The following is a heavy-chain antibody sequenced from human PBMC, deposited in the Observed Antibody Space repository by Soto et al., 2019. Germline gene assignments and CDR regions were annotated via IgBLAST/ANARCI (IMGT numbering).Heavy chain of an antibody. Sequence: SETLSLTCTVSGGSINSSSYYWGWIRQPPGKGLEWIGNIYYSGSTYYNPSLKSRVTISVDTSKNQFSLKLSSVTAADTAVFYCVSARIPLRRNFVDVWGKGTTVTVSS. V-gene: IGHV4-39*01. D-gene: IGHD1-1*01. J-gene: IGHJ6*04. CDR1: GGSINSSSYY. CDR3: VSARIPLRRNFVDV. CDR2: IYYSGST.